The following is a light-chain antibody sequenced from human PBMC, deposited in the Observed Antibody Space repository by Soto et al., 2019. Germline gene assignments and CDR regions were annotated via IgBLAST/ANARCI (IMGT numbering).Light chain of an antibody. Sequence: DIQMTQSPSSLSASVGDRATITCRASQSIANYVNWYQQKPGKAPKILIYAASFLQSGVPSRFSGGGSGTTFTLTISSLQVEDFATYYCQQTYGTPPWTFGQGTKVDIK. CDR1: QSIANY. V-gene: IGKV1-39*01. CDR2: AAS. J-gene: IGKJ1*01. CDR3: QQTYGTPPWT.